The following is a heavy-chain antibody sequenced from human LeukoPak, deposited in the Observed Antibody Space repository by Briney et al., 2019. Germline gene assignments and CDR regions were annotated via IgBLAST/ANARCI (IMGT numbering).Heavy chain of an antibody. CDR3: TTDQAAAEIHMDIDY. CDR1: GGTFSSYA. Sequence: VASVKVSCKASGGTFSSYAISWVRQAPGQGLEWMGRIIPILGIANYAQKFQGRVTITADKSTSTAYMELSSLRSEDTAVYYCTTDQAAAEIHMDIDYWGQGTLVTVSS. V-gene: IGHV1-69*04. J-gene: IGHJ4*02. D-gene: IGHD3/OR15-3a*01. CDR2: IIPILGIA.